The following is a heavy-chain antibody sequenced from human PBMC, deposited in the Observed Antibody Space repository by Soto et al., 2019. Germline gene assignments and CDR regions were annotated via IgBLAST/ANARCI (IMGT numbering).Heavy chain of an antibody. D-gene: IGHD5-18*01. CDR2: IFSNDEK. Sequence: QVTLKESGPVLVKPTETLTLTCTVSGFSLSNARMGVSWIRQPPEKALEWLAHIFSNDEKSYSTSLKSRLTLXRDXSXNQVVHTMTNMDPVDTATYYCARTDSGYSYGYDFDYWGQGTLVTVSS. J-gene: IGHJ4*02. CDR3: ARTDSGYSYGYDFDY. CDR1: GFSLSNARMG. V-gene: IGHV2-26*01.